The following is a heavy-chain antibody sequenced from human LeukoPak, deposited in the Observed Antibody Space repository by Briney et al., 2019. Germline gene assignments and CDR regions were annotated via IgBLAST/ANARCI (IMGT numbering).Heavy chain of an antibody. CDR2: ISNDERNK. Sequence: GGSLRLSCAASGFTFSSYAMHWVRQAPGKGLEWVAVISNDERNKYYADSVKGRFTISRDNSKNTLYLQMNSLRAEDTAVYYCAKDGSRFGYSSGWYFDYWGQGTLVTVSS. CDR3: AKDGSRFGYSSGWYFDY. D-gene: IGHD6-19*01. CDR1: GFTFSSYA. V-gene: IGHV3-30*04. J-gene: IGHJ4*02.